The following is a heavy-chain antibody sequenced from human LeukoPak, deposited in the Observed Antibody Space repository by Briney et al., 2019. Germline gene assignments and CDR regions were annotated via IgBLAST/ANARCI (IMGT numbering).Heavy chain of an antibody. CDR3: ARVSLSYDYVWGSYRPPDY. Sequence: SGTLSLTCAVSGGSISSSNWWSWVRQPPGKGLEWIGEIYHSGSTNYNPSLKSRVTISVDKSKNQFSLKLSSVTAADTAVYYCARVSLSYDYVWGSYRPPDYWGQGTLVTVSS. D-gene: IGHD3-16*02. J-gene: IGHJ4*02. CDR2: IYHSGST. V-gene: IGHV4-4*02. CDR1: GGSISSSNW.